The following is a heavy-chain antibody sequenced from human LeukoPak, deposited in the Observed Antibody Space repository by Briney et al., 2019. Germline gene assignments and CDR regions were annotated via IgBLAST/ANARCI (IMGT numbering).Heavy chain of an antibody. CDR1: RFTFRSYS. J-gene: IGHJ4*02. CDR3: VRDGTNWPLHY. D-gene: IGHD1-1*01. Sequence: GGSLTLSCAASRFTFRSYSMNWVRQAPGKGLEWVSYISGSSSSIYYADSVKGRFTISRDNAKNSIYLQMKSLRDEDMAVYYCVRDGTNWPLHYCGQGTLVTVSS. V-gene: IGHV3-48*02. CDR2: ISGSSSSI.